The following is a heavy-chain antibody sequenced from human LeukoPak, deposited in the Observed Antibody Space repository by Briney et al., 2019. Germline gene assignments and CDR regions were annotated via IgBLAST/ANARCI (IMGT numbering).Heavy chain of an antibody. J-gene: IGHJ4*02. CDR2: IKQDGSEK. V-gene: IGHV3-7*03. CDR1: GLTFSSYW. CDR3: AKGPARYYYDSSGYYDY. Sequence: PGGSLRLSCAASGLTFSSYWMSWVRQAPGKGLEWVANIKQDGSEKYYVDSVKGRFTISRDNGKNSLYLQMNSLRAEDTALYYCAKGPARYYYDSSGYYDYWGQGTLVTVSS. D-gene: IGHD3-22*01.